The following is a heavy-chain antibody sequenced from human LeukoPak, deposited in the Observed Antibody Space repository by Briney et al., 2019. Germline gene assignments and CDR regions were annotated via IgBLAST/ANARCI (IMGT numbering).Heavy chain of an antibody. CDR2: IYYSGST. V-gene: IGHV4-39*07. Sequence: PSETLSLTCTVSGGSISSSSYYWGWIRQPPGKGLEWIGSIYYSGSTYYNPSLKSRVTISVDTSKNQFSLKLSSVTAADTAVYCCARDTRLLGIAAAGSGEGGMDVWGQGTTVTVSS. CDR3: ARDTRLLGIAAAGSGEGGMDV. CDR1: GGSISSSSYY. J-gene: IGHJ6*02. D-gene: IGHD6-13*01.